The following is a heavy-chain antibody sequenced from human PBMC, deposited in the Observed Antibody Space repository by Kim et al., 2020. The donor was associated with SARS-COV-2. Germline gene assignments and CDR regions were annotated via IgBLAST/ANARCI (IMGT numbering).Heavy chain of an antibody. CDR1: GFTFGTYA. CDR3: TRAGWAY. Sequence: GGSLRLSCEASGFTFGTYAMTWIRQAPGKGLEWVSTISDDAATTYYADSVKGRFTISRDNSKNTLYLQMKSLRVDDTALYYCTRAGWAYWGQGTPVTVSS. V-gene: IGHV3-23*01. CDR2: ISDDAATT. J-gene: IGHJ4*02. D-gene: IGHD2-21*01.